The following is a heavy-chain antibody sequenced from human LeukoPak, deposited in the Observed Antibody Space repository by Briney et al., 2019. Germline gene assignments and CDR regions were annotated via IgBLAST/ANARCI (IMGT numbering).Heavy chain of an antibody. CDR2: INHSGST. Sequence: PSETPSLTCAVYGGSFSGYYWSWIRQPPGKGLEWIGEINHSGSTNYNPSLKSRVTISVDTSKNQFSLKLSSVTAADTAVYYCAREEWSGSYSDAFDIWGQGTMVTVSS. D-gene: IGHD1-26*01. J-gene: IGHJ3*02. CDR1: GGSFSGYY. CDR3: AREEWSGSYSDAFDI. V-gene: IGHV4-34*01.